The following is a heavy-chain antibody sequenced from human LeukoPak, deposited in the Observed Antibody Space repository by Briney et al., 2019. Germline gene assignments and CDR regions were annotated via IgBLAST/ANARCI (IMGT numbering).Heavy chain of an antibody. CDR1: GGSISSYY. CDR2: IHDSGRT. CDR3: ARTPGRGGFDY. Sequence: SETLSLTCTVSGGSISSYYWSWIRQSPEKGLEWIAYIHDSGRTNYNPSLKSRVTISVDRPKNQFSLKLMSVTAADTAMYYCARTPGRGGFDYRGQGTLVTVSS. V-gene: IGHV4-59*01. D-gene: IGHD3-10*01. J-gene: IGHJ4*02.